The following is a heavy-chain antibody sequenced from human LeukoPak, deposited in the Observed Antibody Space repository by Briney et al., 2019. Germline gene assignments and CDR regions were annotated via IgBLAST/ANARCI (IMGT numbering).Heavy chain of an antibody. CDR3: ARVSSYGRAFDY. J-gene: IGHJ4*02. V-gene: IGHV4-59*01. CDR1: GGSIDYFY. D-gene: IGHD1-26*01. CDR2: IYYSGTT. Sequence: SETLSLTCTVSGGSIDYFYWSWIRQPPGKGLEWIGYIYYSGTTNYNASLESRVTLSLHTSKNQFSLRLSSVTAADTAVYYCARVSSYGRAFDYWGQGTLVTVSS.